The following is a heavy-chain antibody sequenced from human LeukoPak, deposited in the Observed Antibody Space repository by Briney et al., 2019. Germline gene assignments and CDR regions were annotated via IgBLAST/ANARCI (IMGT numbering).Heavy chain of an antibody. Sequence: PSETLSLTCTISGGSITSGSYYWAWVRQSPGTGLEWIGSIYQRGTTYYNPSLQSRVTISVDTSKNQFSLKLSSVTAADTAVYYCAREGILAYSGRSTSSYAFDIWGQGTMVTVSS. CDR3: AREGILAYSGRSTSSYAFDI. D-gene: IGHD1-26*01. CDR2: IYQRGTT. J-gene: IGHJ3*02. CDR1: GGSITSGSYY. V-gene: IGHV4-39*07.